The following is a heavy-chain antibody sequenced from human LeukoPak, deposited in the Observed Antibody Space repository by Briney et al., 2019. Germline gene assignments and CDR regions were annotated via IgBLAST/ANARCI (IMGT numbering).Heavy chain of an antibody. CDR2: ISGGGETT. CDR3: AKARAGGYNYGPFDY. D-gene: IGHD5-18*01. J-gene: IGHJ4*02. CDR1: GFTFSSYA. V-gene: IGHV3-23*01. Sequence: PGGSLRLSCAASGFTFSSYAMSWVRQAPEKGLEWVSAISGGGETTTYTDSVKGRFTISRDNSKNTVYLQMNSLSAEDTAVYYCAKARAGGYNYGPFDYWGQGTLVTVSS.